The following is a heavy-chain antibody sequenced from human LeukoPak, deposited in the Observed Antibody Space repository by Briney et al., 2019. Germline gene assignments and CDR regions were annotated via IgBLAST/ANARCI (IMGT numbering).Heavy chain of an antibody. Sequence: SETLSLTCAVSEMSFSAYYWNWIRQSPGKGLEWIGEINYGGSTKYTPSLEGRGTILIDTSKNQFSLKSTSVTAADTAVYYCARGFPPGSGSRGSHAFDVWGQGTMVTVSS. CDR1: EMSFSAYY. CDR3: ARGFPPGSGSRGSHAFDV. V-gene: IGHV4-34*01. J-gene: IGHJ3*01. CDR2: INYGGST. D-gene: IGHD6-19*01.